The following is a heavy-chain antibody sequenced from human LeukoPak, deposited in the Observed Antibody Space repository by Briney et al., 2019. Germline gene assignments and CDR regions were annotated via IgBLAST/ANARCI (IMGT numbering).Heavy chain of an antibody. J-gene: IGHJ4*02. CDR3: ARDGAYSYTY. V-gene: IGHV3-33*01. D-gene: IGHD5-18*01. CDR1: GFNFNDYG. Sequence: GGSLRLSCAASGFNFNDYGMHWVRQAPGKGLEWVAIIWHDGNNKYYADSVRGRFTVSRDNSKNTLYLEMNSLRAEDTAVYYCARDGAYSYTYWGQGTLVIVSS. CDR2: IWHDGNNK.